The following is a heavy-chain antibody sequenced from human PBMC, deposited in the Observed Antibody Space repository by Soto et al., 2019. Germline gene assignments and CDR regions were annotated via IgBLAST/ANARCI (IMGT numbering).Heavy chain of an antibody. CDR2: ITGTGGDT. CDR1: GVPLSTYG. V-gene: IGHV3-23*01. CDR3: ARIRGYWYGLDV. J-gene: IGHJ6*01. Sequence: EVQLLESGGGLVQPGGSLRLSCAASGVPLSTYGMSWVRQAPGKGLEWVSSITGTGGDTYYADSVKGRFTSSRDNSNNMLYLQMHSLRVEDTAGYYCARIRGYWYGLDVWGQGTTLTVSS.